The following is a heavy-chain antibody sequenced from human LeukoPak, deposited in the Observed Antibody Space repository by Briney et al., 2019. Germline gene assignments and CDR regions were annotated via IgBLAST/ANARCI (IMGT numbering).Heavy chain of an antibody. Sequence: GGSLRLSCAASGFTFSSYAMSWVRQAPGKGLEWVSAISGSGGSTYYADSVKGRFTISRDKSKNSLYLQMNSLRAEDTAVYYCASHDFWSGYGLDWGQGTLVTVSS. V-gene: IGHV3-23*01. D-gene: IGHD3-3*01. J-gene: IGHJ4*02. CDR2: ISGSGGST. CDR3: ASHDFWSGYGLD. CDR1: GFTFSSYA.